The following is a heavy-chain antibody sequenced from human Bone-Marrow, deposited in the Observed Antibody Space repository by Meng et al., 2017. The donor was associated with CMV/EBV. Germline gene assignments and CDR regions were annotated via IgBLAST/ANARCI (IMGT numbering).Heavy chain of an antibody. CDR2: ISSSSSTI. D-gene: IGHD3-3*01. V-gene: IGHV3-48*04. Sequence: GESLKISCAASGFTFSSYSMNWVRQAPGKGLEWVSYISSSSSTIYYADSVKGRFTISRDNAKNSLYLQMNSLRAEDTAVYYCARELDYDFWIGYSSWFDPWGQGTLVTVSS. CDR1: GFTFSSYS. J-gene: IGHJ5*02. CDR3: ARELDYDFWIGYSSWFDP.